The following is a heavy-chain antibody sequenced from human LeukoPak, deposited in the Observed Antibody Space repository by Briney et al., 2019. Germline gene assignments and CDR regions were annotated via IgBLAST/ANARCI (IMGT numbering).Heavy chain of an antibody. CDR1: GGTFRTYA. CDR2: IIPIFGTA. V-gene: IGHV1-69*13. Sequence: SVKVSCKASGGTFRTYAISWVRQAPGQGLEWMGGIIPIFGTANYAQKFQGRVTITADESTSAAYMELSSLRSEDTAVYYCARDFSSWYERPHTGFDYWGQGTLVTVSS. J-gene: IGHJ4*02. D-gene: IGHD6-13*01. CDR3: ARDFSSWYERPHTGFDY.